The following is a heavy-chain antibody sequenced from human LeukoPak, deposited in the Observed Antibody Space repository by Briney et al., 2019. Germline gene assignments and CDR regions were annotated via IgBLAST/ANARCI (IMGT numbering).Heavy chain of an antibody. D-gene: IGHD3-10*01. CDR3: AKAAMVRGVTYYYYHMDV. Sequence: PGGSLRLSCAASEFTFSSYGMHWVRQAPGKGLEWVAFIRYDGSNKYYADSVKGRFTISRDNSKNTLYLQMNSLRAEDTAVYYCAKAAMVRGVTYYYYHMDVWGKGTTVTVSS. CDR1: EFTFSSYG. CDR2: IRYDGSNK. J-gene: IGHJ6*03. V-gene: IGHV3-30*02.